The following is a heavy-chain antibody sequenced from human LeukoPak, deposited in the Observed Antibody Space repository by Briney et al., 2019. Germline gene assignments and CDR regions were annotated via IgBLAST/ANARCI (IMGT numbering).Heavy chain of an antibody. J-gene: IGHJ4*02. D-gene: IGHD2-21*01. CDR2: IRTSDTYT. V-gene: IGHV3-11*03. CDR3: ARSLFELDILVGY. Sequence: GGSLRLSCVASGFTFSDYYMSWIRQAPGEGLEWVSYIRTSDTYTAYADSVRGRFTISRDNAKNSLYLHMHSLRAEDTAVYFCARSLFELDILVGYWGQGTLVSVSS. CDR1: GFTFSDYY.